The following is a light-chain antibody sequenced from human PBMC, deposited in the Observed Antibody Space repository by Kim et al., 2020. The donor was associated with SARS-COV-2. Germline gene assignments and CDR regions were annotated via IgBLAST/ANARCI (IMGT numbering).Light chain of an antibody. J-gene: IGKJ2*01. CDR2: SSS. CDR3: QQSYSSIYT. V-gene: IGKV1-39*01. CDR1: QNINNF. Sequence: SASVGDRVHIPCRTSQNINNFLHWYQQTPGKPPKPLIFSSSTLQSGVPSRFSGSGSGTDFTLTISSLQPEDFATYYCQQSYSSIYTFGQGTKLEI.